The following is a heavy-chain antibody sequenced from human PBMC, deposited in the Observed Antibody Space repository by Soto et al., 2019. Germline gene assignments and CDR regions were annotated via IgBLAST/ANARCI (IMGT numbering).Heavy chain of an antibody. CDR1: GYTLTELS. D-gene: IGHD3-22*01. CDR3: ATAAYYYDSSGYYFDY. V-gene: IGHV1-24*01. CDR2: FDPEDGET. J-gene: IGHJ4*02. Sequence: ASVKVSCKVSGYTLTELSMHWVRQAPGKGLGWMGGFDPEDGETIYAQKFQGRVTMTEDTSTDTAYMELSSLRSEDTAVYYCATAAYYYDSSGYYFDYWGQGTLVTVSS.